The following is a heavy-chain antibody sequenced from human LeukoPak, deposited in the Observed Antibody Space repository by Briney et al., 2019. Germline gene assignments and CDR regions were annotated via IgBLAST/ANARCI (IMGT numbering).Heavy chain of an antibody. J-gene: IGHJ3*02. CDR3: ARGPSRQQLAAFDI. CDR1: GFTFSSCS. V-gene: IGHV3-21*01. D-gene: IGHD6-13*01. CDR2: ISSSSSYI. Sequence: GGSLRLSCAASGFTFSSCSMNWVRQAPGKGLEWVSSISSSSSYIYYADSVKGRFTISRDNAKNSLYLQMNSLRAEDTAVYYCARGPSRQQLAAFDIWGQGTMVTVSS.